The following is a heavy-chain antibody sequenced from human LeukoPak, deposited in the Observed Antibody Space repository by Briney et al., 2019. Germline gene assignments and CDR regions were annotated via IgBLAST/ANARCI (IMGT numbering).Heavy chain of an antibody. CDR1: GYTFTNYY. CDR3: ARGGYCSSTSCPFYYYYYGMDV. D-gene: IGHD2-2*01. V-gene: IGHV1-46*01. Sequence: GASVTVSCMASGYTFTNYYMHWVRQAPGQGLEWMGIINPSGGGTSYAQKFQGRVTMTRDTSTSTVYMELSSLRSEDTAVYYCARGGYCSSTSCPFYYYYYGMDVGGQGTTVTVS. J-gene: IGHJ6*02. CDR2: INPSGGGT.